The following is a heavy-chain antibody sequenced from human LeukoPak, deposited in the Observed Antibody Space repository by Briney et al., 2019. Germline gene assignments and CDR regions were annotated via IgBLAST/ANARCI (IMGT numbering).Heavy chain of an antibody. CDR3: ASTLVRGWYFDY. D-gene: IGHD3-10*01. V-gene: IGHV4-59*12. J-gene: IGHJ4*02. Sequence: SETLSLTCTVSGGSISSYYWSWIRQPPGKGLEWIGYIYYSGSTNYNPSLKSRVTISVDTSKNQFSLKLSSVTAADTAVYYCASTLVRGWYFDYWGQGTLVTVSS. CDR2: IYYSGST. CDR1: GGSISSYY.